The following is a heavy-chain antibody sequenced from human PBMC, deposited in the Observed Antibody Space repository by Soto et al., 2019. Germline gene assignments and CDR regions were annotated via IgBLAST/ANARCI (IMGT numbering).Heavy chain of an antibody. CDR3: ARVQMATLYFDY. V-gene: IGHV4-59*01. J-gene: IGHJ4*02. CDR2: VYYSGTH. Sequence: SETLSLTCTVSGGSISGYYWSWVRQPPGKGLEWIGYVYYSGTHNYNPSLKSRLTISVDTSKNQFSLELNSVTAADTAVYYCARVQMATLYFDYWGQGTLVTVSS. D-gene: IGHD5-12*01. CDR1: GGSISGYY.